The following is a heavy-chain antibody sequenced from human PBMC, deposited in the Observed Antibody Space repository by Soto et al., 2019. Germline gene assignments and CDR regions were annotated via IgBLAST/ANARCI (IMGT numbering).Heavy chain of an antibody. CDR2: INAGNGNT. D-gene: IGHD2-2*01. J-gene: IGHJ5*02. CDR1: GYTFTSYA. Sequence: GASVKVSCKASGYTFTSYAMHWVRQAPGQRLEWMGWINAGNGNTKYSQKFQGRVTITRDTSASTAYIELSSLRSEDTAVYYCARAGVVVVPAAIGWFDPWGQGTLVTVSS. V-gene: IGHV1-3*01. CDR3: ARAGVVVVPAAIGWFDP.